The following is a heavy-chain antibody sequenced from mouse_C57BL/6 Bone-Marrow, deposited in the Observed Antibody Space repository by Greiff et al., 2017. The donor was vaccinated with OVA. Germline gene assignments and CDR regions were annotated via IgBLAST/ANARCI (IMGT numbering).Heavy chain of an antibody. D-gene: IGHD1-1*01. J-gene: IGHJ3*01. CDR3: ALYYYGSSYVEVAY. Sequence: EVQLQQSGAELVKPGASVKLSCTASGFNIKDYYMPWVKQRTEQGLEWIGRVDPEDGETKYAPKFQGKATITADPSSNTAFLQLSSLTSEDTAVYYCALYYYGSSYVEVAYWGQGTLVTVSA. V-gene: IGHV14-2*01. CDR2: VDPEDGET. CDR1: GFNIKDYY.